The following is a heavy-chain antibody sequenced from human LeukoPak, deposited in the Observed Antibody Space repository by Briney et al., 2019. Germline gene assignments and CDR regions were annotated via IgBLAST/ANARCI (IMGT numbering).Heavy chain of an antibody. CDR1: GGSISSSSYY. J-gene: IGHJ5*02. CDR3: ARQRSIAVAGSNWFDP. CDR2: IYYSGST. D-gene: IGHD6-19*01. V-gene: IGHV4-39*01. Sequence: SETLSLTCTVSGGSISSSSYYWGWIRLPPGKGLEWIGSIYYSGSTYYNPSLKSRVTISVDTSKNQFSLKLSSVTAADTAVYYCARQRSIAVAGSNWFDPWGQGTLVTVSS.